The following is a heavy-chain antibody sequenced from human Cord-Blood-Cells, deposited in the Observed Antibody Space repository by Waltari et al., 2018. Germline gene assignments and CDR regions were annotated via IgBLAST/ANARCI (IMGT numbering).Heavy chain of an antibody. CDR2: INPNSGGT. CDR1: GYTFTGYY. CDR3: ASLRTAFDI. Sequence: QVQLVQSGAEVKKPGASVKVSCKASGYTFTGYYMHWVRQAPGQGLEWMGWINPNSGGTNDAQKFQGRVTMTRDTSISTAYMGLSRLRSDDTAVYYGASLRTAFDIWGQGTMVTVSS. V-gene: IGHV1-2*02. J-gene: IGHJ3*02.